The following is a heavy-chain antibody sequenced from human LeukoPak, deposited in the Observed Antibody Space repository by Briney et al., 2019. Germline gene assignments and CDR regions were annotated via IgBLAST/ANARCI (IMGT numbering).Heavy chain of an antibody. V-gene: IGHV3-7*01. CDR3: ARYGLTAALDF. Sequence: PGGSLRLSCAASGFTFSSSWMSWVRQAPGKGLEWVANIKPDGSEKFHVDSVKGRFTISRDNSKSSLSLQMNSLRAEDTAVYYCARYGLTAALDFWGQETLVTVSS. CDR1: GFTFSSSW. CDR2: IKPDGSEK. D-gene: IGHD2-21*02. J-gene: IGHJ4*02.